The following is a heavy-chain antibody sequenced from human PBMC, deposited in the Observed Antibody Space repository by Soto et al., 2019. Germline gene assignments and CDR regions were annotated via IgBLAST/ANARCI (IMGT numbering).Heavy chain of an antibody. V-gene: IGHV3-13*01. CDR2: LGAGGDT. J-gene: IGHJ4*02. Sequence: EVQLVESGGGLVQPGGSLRLACAASGFTVSSYDMHWVRQVTGKGLEWVSTLGAGGDTYFPDSVMGRFTISRDHAKNSLYLQMNKLGAGATAVYYCARGTMVRVTLDPGISCPLDYWGQGTLVAVSS. CDR3: ARGTMVRVTLDPGISCPLDY. D-gene: IGHD3-10*01. CDR1: GFTVSSYD.